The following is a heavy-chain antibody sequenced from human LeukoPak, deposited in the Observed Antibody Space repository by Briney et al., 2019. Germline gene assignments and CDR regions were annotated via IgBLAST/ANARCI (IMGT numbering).Heavy chain of an antibody. Sequence: GGSLRLSCAASGFTFSSYAMHWVRQAPGKGLEYVSAISSNGGSTYYANSVKGRFTISRDNSKNTLYLQMGSLRAEDMAMYYCARGRYYDILTGFPVWFSDPYYMDVWGKGTTVTVSS. J-gene: IGHJ6*03. V-gene: IGHV3-64*01. CDR3: ARGRYYDILTGFPVWFSDPYYMDV. D-gene: IGHD3-9*01. CDR2: ISSNGGST. CDR1: GFTFSSYA.